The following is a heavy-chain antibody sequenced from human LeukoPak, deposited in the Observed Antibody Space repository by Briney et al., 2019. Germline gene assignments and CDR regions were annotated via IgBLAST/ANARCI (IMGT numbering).Heavy chain of an antibody. CDR1: GFTFSSSA. Sequence: GGSLRLSCAASGFTFSSSAMSWVRQVPGKGLEWVSGISASGGSTYYADSVRGRFTISRDNSKNTLYVQMNSLRDEDTAVYYCAKGATIVVVTTIQYWGQGTLVTVSS. V-gene: IGHV3-23*01. CDR2: ISASGGST. CDR3: AKGATIVVVTTIQY. J-gene: IGHJ1*01. D-gene: IGHD3-22*01.